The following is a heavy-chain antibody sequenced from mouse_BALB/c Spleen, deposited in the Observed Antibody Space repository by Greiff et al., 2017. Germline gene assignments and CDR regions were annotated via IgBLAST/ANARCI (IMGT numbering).Heavy chain of an antibody. D-gene: IGHD1-1*01. CDR1: GFTFSSFG. CDR3: ARDYYGSSYFDY. CDR2: ISSGSSTI. V-gene: IGHV5-17*02. Sequence: EVHLVESGGGLVQPGGSRKLSCAASGFTFSSFGMHWVRQAPEKGLEWVAYISSGSSTIYYADTVKGRFTISRDNPKNTLFLQMTSLGSEDTAMYYCARDYYGSSYFDYWGQGTTLTVSS. J-gene: IGHJ2*01.